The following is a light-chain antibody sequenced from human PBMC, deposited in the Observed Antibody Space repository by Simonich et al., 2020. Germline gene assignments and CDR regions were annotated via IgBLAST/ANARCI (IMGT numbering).Light chain of an antibody. Sequence: NFMLTQPHSVSESPGKTVTISCTRSSGSIASNYVQWYQQRPGSSPPTVIFEDNQRPSGVPDRFSSSIDSSSNSASLTISGLKTEDEADYYCQSYDSSNWVFGGGTKLTVL. CDR2: EDN. CDR3: QSYDSSNWV. J-gene: IGLJ3*02. CDR1: SGSIASNY. V-gene: IGLV6-57*01.